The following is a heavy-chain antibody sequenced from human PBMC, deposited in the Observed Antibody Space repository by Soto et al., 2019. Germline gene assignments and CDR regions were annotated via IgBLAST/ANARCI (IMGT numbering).Heavy chain of an antibody. CDR2: LSGSGGTT. CDR1: GVTFSNYA. Sequence: PGGSLRLSCTVSGVTFSNYAMNWVRQAPGKWLEWVSSLSGSGGTTYYADSVKGRFIISRDNSKNTLYLLMNSLRAEDTALYYCAKQRADYGSGADTIYFDSWGQGXLVTVSS. CDR3: AKQRADYGSGADTIYFDS. V-gene: IGHV3-23*01. J-gene: IGHJ4*02. D-gene: IGHD3-10*01.